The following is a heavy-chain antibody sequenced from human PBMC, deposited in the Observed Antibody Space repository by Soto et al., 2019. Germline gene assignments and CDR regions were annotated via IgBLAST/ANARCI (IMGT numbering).Heavy chain of an antibody. J-gene: IGHJ6*02. CDR2: ISSRSDI. Sequence: GGSLRLSCAASGFNSSTYSINWVRQAPGKGLEWVSSISSRSDIYYTDSVKGRFTISRDNAKNSVSLQMNSLRAEDTAVYYCAREYTAWPLAYGLDVWGQGTTVTVSS. V-gene: IGHV3-21*01. D-gene: IGHD2-2*02. CDR1: GFNSSTYS. CDR3: AREYTAWPLAYGLDV.